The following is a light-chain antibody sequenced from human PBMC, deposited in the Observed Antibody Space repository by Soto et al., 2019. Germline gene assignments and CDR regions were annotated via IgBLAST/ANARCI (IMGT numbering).Light chain of an antibody. V-gene: IGLV2-14*03. CDR2: DVS. J-gene: IGLJ1*01. CDR3: SSYTSSSTLYV. CDR1: SSDVGGYNY. Sequence: QSALTQPASVSGSPGQSITISCTGISSDVGGYNYVSWYQQLPGKAPKLIIYDVSNRPSGVSNRFSASKSANAASLTISGRQAEDEADDYCSSYTSSSTLYVFGTGTKLTVL.